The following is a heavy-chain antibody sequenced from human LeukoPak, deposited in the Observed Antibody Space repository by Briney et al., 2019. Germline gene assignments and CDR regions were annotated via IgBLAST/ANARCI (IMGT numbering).Heavy chain of an antibody. D-gene: IGHD2-2*01. CDR3: ARDRDCSSTSCYGGRGEFDY. CDR1: GFTFNGYS. V-gene: IGHV3-21*01. CDR2: ISSSSSYI. J-gene: IGHJ4*02. Sequence: PGGSLRLSCTASGFTFNGYSMNWVRQAPGKGLEWVSSISSSSSYIYYADSVKGRFTISRDNAKNSLYLQMNSLRAEDTAVYYCARDRDCSSTSCYGGRGEFDYWGQGTLVTVSS.